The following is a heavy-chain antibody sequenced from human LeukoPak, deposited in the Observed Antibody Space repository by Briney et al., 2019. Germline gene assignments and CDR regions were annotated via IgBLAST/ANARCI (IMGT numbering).Heavy chain of an antibody. CDR2: TYSDGNT. D-gene: IGHD1-1*01. J-gene: IGHJ3*02. V-gene: IGHV3-53*01. CDR1: WFIVSSNY. CDR3: ARKNDLFNAAFDI. Sequence: GGSLRLSCAASWFIVSSNYISWARQAPGKGLEWVSITYSDGNTNYADSVKGRFTISRDNSKNTLSLQMNSLRGEDTAVYFCARKNDLFNAAFDIWGQGTVVTVSS.